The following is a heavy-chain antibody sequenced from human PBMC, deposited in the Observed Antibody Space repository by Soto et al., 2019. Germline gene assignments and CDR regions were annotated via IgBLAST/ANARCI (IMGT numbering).Heavy chain of an antibody. D-gene: IGHD1-7*01. V-gene: IGHV1-8*01. Sequence: ASVKVSCKASGYTFTSSDIHWVRQATGQRLEWLGWMNVNSGNTDYAQKFQGRVTLTRNTSTSTAYMELSSLRSEDTAVYYCAADLNWNYEGNFDYWGQGTLVTVSS. CDR3: AADLNWNYEGNFDY. CDR1: GYTFTSSD. J-gene: IGHJ4*02. CDR2: MNVNSGNT.